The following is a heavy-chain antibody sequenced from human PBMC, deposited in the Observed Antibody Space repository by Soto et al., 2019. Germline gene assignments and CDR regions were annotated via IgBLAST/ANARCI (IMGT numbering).Heavy chain of an antibody. Sequence: PGGSLRLSCVASRFTFRTYGMHWVRQAPGKGLECVAAIQNDGSKQYYRDSVKGRFTISRDNAENSLHLQMNSLRAEDTAVYYCAKATVTDSLFDNWDQGALVTVSS. J-gene: IGHJ4*02. D-gene: IGHD4-17*01. CDR3: AKATVTDSLFDN. CDR2: IQNDGSKQ. CDR1: RFTFRTYG. V-gene: IGHV3-33*03.